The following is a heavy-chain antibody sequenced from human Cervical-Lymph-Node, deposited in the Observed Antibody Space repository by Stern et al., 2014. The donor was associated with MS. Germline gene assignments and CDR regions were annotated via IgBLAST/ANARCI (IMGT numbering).Heavy chain of an antibody. J-gene: IGHJ4*02. CDR1: GYTFASYW. V-gene: IGHV5-51*01. CDR2: IYPDDPDA. CDR3: ARKGTYGLDY. Sequence: VQLVQSGAEVKKPGESLKISCKGSGYTFASYWIGWVRQVPGKGLEWMGTIYPDDPDARSTPSFQGQATMSADKSISTAYLQWSSLKASDTAFYFCARKGTYGLDYWGQGALVTVSS. D-gene: IGHD3-10*01.